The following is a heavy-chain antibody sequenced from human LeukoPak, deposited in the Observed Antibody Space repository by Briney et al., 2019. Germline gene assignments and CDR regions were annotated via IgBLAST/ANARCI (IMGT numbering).Heavy chain of an antibody. J-gene: IGHJ5*02. V-gene: IGHV3-23*01. Sequence: PGGSLRLSCAASGFTFSSYAMNWVRQAPGKGLEWVSAISGSGGSTYYADSVKGRFTISRDNSKNTLYLQMNGLRGEDTAVYYCAAQYYYDSSGYYRSHWFDPWGQGTLVTVSS. CDR3: AAQYYYDSSGYYRSHWFDP. CDR1: GFTFSSYA. D-gene: IGHD3-22*01. CDR2: ISGSGGST.